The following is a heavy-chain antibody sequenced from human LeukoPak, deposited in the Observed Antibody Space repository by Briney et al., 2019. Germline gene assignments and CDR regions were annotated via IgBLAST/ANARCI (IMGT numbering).Heavy chain of an antibody. CDR1: GYIFTGYY. D-gene: IGHD3-10*01. V-gene: IGHV1-2*02. Sequence: APVKVSCKASGYIFTGYYMKWVRQAPGQGLEWMGWLHPNSGGTNYAQKFQGRITLTRDTSISTAYMELSSLTSDDTAVYFCARWQEGSGTYYTDYWGQGALVTVSS. J-gene: IGHJ4*02. CDR2: LHPNSGGT. CDR3: ARWQEGSGTYYTDY.